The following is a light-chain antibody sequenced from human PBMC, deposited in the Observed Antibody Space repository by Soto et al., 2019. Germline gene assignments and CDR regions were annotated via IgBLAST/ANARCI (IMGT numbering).Light chain of an antibody. CDR1: QSVSSN. J-gene: IGKJ2*01. Sequence: EIVMTQSPATLSVSPGERATLSCRASQSVSSNLAWYQQKPGQAPRLLIYGASTRATGIPARFSGSGSGTEYTLIISSLQSEDFAVYYCQQYNNWMYTFGQGTKLGIK. V-gene: IGKV3-15*01. CDR3: QQYNNWMYT. CDR2: GAS.